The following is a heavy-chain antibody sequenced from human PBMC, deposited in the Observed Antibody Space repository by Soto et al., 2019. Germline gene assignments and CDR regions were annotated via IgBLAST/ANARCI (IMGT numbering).Heavy chain of an antibody. V-gene: IGHV3-21*01. CDR1: GFTFRTYS. D-gene: IGHD3-10*01. J-gene: IGHJ5*02. CDR2: ISSSGSYI. CDR3: ARDVGETNWFDP. Sequence: GGSLRLSCAASGFTFRTYSMNWVRQAPGKGLEWVSSISSSGSYIYYADSVKGRFTISRDNAKNSLYLQMNSLRAEDTAVYYCARDVGETNWFDPWGQGTLVTVSS.